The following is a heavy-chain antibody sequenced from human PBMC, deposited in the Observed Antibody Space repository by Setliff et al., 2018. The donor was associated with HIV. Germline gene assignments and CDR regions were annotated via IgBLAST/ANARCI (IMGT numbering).Heavy chain of an antibody. CDR2: LNNDGGST. D-gene: IGHD3-22*01. CDR3: SRDPEGYYDSSGYYRRGLLNY. V-gene: IGHV3-74*01. J-gene: IGHJ4*02. Sequence: PGGSLRLSCAASGFTFSSYWMHWVRQAPGKGLVWVSRLNNDGGSTDYADSVKGRFTISRDNAKNTLYLQMNSLRAEDTAVYYCSRDPEGYYDSSGYYRRGLLNYWGQGTLVTVS. CDR1: GFTFSSYW.